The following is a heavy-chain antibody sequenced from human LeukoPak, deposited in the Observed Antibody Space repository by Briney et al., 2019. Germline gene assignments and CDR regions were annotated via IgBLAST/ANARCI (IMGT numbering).Heavy chain of an antibody. CDR2: VYHTGTS. CDR1: GASINEYY. Sequence: PSETLSLTCSVSGASINEYYWTWIRQPPGKGLEWIGYVYHTGTSGYHPSLKSRVAMSLDTSKNQVSLKLRSVTAADTAVYFCTRVVNGGHFDYWGQGTLVNVSS. V-gene: IGHV4-59*01. CDR3: TRVVNGGHFDY. D-gene: IGHD2-8*01. J-gene: IGHJ4*02.